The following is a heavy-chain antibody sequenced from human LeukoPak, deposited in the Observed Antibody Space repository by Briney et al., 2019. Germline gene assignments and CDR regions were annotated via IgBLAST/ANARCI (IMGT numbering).Heavy chain of an antibody. J-gene: IGHJ6*02. Sequence: GGSLRLSCAASGFTFSDYYMRWIRQAPGKGLEWVSYISTSGSTIYYIDSVKGRFTISRDNAKNSLYLQMNSLRAEDTAVYYCARDDWNYDYYYYGMDVWGQGTTVTVSS. V-gene: IGHV3-11*01. CDR2: ISTSGSTI. CDR1: GFTFSDYY. CDR3: ARDDWNYDYYYYGMDV. D-gene: IGHD1-7*01.